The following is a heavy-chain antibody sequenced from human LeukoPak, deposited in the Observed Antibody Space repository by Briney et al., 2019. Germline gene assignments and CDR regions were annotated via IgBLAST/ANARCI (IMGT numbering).Heavy chain of an antibody. V-gene: IGHV3-11*01. CDR3: ARALTGFIPGN. Sequence: PGGSLRLSCAASGFTFTDFYMSWIRQAPGKGLEWVSYISSSGTTIYYADSEMGRFTISRDNAKNSLYLQMNSLRAEDTAVYYCARALTGFIPGNWGQGTLVTVSS. CDR2: ISSSGTTI. D-gene: IGHD3-9*01. CDR1: GFTFTDFY. J-gene: IGHJ4*02.